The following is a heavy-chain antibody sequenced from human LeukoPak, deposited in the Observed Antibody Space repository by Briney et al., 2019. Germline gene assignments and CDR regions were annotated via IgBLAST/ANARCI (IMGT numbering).Heavy chain of an antibody. J-gene: IGHJ4*02. CDR2: ISSSSSYI. V-gene: IGHV3-21*01. CDR1: GFTFSSYS. Sequence: KPGGSLRLSCAASGFTFSSYSMSWVRQAPGKGLEWVSSISSSSSYIYYADSVKGRFTISRDNAKNSLYLQMNSLRAEDTAVYYCARDFNLDLAYWGQGTLVTVSS. D-gene: IGHD3-3*01. CDR3: ARDFNLDLAY.